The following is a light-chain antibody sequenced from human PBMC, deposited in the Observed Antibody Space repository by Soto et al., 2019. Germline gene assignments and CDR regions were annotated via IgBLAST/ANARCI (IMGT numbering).Light chain of an antibody. Sequence: IVLTQSPGTLSLSPGERATLSCMASQSVSSSYLAWYKQQPGQAPRLLIYGASSRATGIPDRFSGSGSGTEFTLTISRLEPEDFEVYYCQQYGSSPRTFGQGTKVDIK. CDR2: GAS. V-gene: IGKV3-20*01. J-gene: IGKJ1*01. CDR1: QSVSSSY. CDR3: QQYGSSPRT.